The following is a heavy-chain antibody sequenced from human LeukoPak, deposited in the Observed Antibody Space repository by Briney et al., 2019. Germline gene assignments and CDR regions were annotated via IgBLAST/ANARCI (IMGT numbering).Heavy chain of an antibody. J-gene: IGHJ5*02. Sequence: ASVKVSCKASGYTFNSHGISWVRQAPGQGLEWMGWISTYNGNTNYAQKLQGRVTITTDTSTSTVYMELRSLRSDDTAVYYCARDQYYDSKGWFDPWGQGTLVTVYS. CDR1: GYTFNSHG. CDR3: ARDQYYDSKGWFDP. V-gene: IGHV1-18*01. CDR2: ISTYNGNT. D-gene: IGHD3-16*01.